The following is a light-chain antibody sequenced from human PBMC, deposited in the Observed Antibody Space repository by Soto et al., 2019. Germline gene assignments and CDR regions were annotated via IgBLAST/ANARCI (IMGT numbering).Light chain of an antibody. CDR2: NAS. V-gene: IGKV3-11*01. Sequence: EIVMTQSPATLSVSPGERAILYCRASQSVSTFLAWFQQTPGQPPRLLIYNASNRTTGIPARFSGSGSGTDFTLTISSLEPEDFAVYYCQQRGDWPPITFGQGTRREI. CDR3: QQRGDWPPIT. CDR1: QSVSTF. J-gene: IGKJ5*01.